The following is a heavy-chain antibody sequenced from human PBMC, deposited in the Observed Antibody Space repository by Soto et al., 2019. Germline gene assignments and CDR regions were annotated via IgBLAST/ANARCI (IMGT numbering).Heavy chain of an antibody. J-gene: IGHJ6*02. Sequence: GASVKVSCKASGYTFTSYYMYWVRQAPGQRLEWKGIINPSGGSTSYAQKFQGRVTMTRDTSTSTVYMELSSLRSEDTAVYYCARLVRPIFGVGQPDYYYYGMDVWGQGTTVTVSS. CDR1: GYTFTSYY. CDR3: ARLVRPIFGVGQPDYYYYGMDV. CDR2: INPSGGST. D-gene: IGHD3-3*01. V-gene: IGHV1-46*01.